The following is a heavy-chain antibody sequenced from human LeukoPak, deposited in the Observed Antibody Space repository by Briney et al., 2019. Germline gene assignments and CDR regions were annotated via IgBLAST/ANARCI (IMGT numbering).Heavy chain of an antibody. Sequence: GGSLKISSKAARYTFTHQWIGGGRPKSGSGVDCMVIIYPRDSHPRYSPSFQVHVSISADTSINTAYLEWSRLESSDTAIYYFARHSDVIGAMWGQGTLVTVSS. CDR3: ARHSDVIGAM. D-gene: IGHD3-10*01. V-gene: IGHV5-51*01. J-gene: IGHJ4*02. CDR2: IYPRDSHP. CDR1: RYTFTHQW.